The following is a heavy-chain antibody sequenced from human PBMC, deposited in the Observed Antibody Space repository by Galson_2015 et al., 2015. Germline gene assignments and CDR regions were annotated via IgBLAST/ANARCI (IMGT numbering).Heavy chain of an antibody. CDR3: ARGDSSTHTHWYFDL. J-gene: IGHJ2*01. V-gene: IGHV3-48*03. Sequence: SLRLSCAASGYTFSNYEMNWVRQAPGKGLEWVSYIRSSGTTIYYADSVKGRFTISRDDAKNSLYLQMNSLRAEDTAVYYCARGDSSTHTHWYFDLWSRGTLVTVSS. CDR1: GYTFSNYE. D-gene: IGHD6-13*01. CDR2: IRSSGTTI.